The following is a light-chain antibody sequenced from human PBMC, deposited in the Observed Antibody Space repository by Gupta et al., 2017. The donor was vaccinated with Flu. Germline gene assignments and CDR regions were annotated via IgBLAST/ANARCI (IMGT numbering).Light chain of an antibody. J-gene: IGKJ4*01. CDR3: QQSYSTPT. V-gene: IGKV1-39*01. CDR1: QSISSY. Sequence: DIKMTQSPSSLSASVGDRVTITGRASQSISSYLNWYQQKPGKAPKLLIYAASSLQSGVPSRFSGSGSGTDFTLTISSLQPEDFATYYCQQSYSTPTFGGGTKVEIK. CDR2: AAS.